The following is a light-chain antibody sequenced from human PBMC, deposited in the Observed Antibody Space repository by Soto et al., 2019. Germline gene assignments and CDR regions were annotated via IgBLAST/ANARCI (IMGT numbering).Light chain of an antibody. V-gene: IGKV3-15*01. CDR3: QQYNTWPGWT. CDR1: QSINSN. Sequence: EVVMTQSPAALSVSPGERATLSCRASQSINSNLAWYQQKPGQAPRLLVYGASTMATGIPARFSGTGSGTEFTLTISSLQSEDSAVYYCQQYNTWPGWTFGQGTKVEIK. CDR2: GAS. J-gene: IGKJ1*01.